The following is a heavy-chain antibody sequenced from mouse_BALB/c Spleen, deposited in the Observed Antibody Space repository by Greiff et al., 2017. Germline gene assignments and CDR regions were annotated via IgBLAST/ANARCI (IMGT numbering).Heavy chain of an antibody. Sequence: EVKLVESGGGLVQPGGSLKLSCAASGFTFSSYAMSWVRQTPEKRLEWVASISSGGSTYYPDSVMGRFTISRDNARNILYLQMSSLRSEDTAMYYCARGFNYGSSCMDYWGQGTSVTVSS. CDR1: GFTFSSYA. CDR3: ARGFNYGSSCMDY. CDR2: ISSGGST. V-gene: IGHV5-6-5*01. D-gene: IGHD1-1*01. J-gene: IGHJ4*01.